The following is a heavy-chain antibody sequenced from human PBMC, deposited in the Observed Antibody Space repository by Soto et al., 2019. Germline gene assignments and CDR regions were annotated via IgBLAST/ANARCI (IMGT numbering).Heavy chain of an antibody. CDR2: IKSAGSST. Sequence: EVQLVESGGGLVQPGGSLRLSCAASGFPFSSYWMHWVRQAPGKGLVWVSRIKSAGSSTSYADSVKGRVTISRDNAKNTLFLQMNILRAADTAVYYCAREKHDSSAYYYLQRGYYGMDVWGQATTVTFSS. CDR1: GFPFSSYW. CDR3: AREKHDSSAYYYLQRGYYGMDV. J-gene: IGHJ6*02. D-gene: IGHD3-22*01. V-gene: IGHV3-74*01.